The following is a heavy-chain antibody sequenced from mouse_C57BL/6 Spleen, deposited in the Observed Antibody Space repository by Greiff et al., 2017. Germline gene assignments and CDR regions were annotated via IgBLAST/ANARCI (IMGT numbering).Heavy chain of an antibody. D-gene: IGHD2-4*01. V-gene: IGHV1-4*01. J-gene: IGHJ1*03. Sequence: QVQLQQSGADLVRPGASVKMSCKASGYTFTSYSMHWVKQRPGQGLEWIGYINPSSGYTKYIQKFKDKATLTADKSSSTAYMQLSSLTSEDSASYYCERRRGVYNEYGWYFDVWGTGTTVTVSS. CDR3: ERRRGVYNEYGWYFDV. CDR1: GYTFTSYS. CDR2: INPSSGYT.